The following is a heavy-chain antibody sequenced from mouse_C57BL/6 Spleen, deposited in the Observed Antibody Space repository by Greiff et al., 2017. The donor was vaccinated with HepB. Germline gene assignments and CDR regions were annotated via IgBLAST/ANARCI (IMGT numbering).Heavy chain of an antibody. CDR3: ARGGYYGSSYFAY. CDR1: GYTFTSYW. V-gene: IGHV1-61*01. CDR2: IYPSASET. Sequence: QVQLKQPGAELVRPGSSVKLSCKASGYTFTSYWMDWVKQRPGQGLEWIGNIYPSASETHYNQKFKDKATLTVDKSSSTAYMQLSSLTSEDSAVYYGARGGYYGSSYFAYWGQGTLVTVSA. D-gene: IGHD1-1*01. J-gene: IGHJ3*01.